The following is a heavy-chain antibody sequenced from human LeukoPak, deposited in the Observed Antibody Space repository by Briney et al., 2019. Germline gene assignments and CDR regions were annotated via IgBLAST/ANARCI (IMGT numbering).Heavy chain of an antibody. V-gene: IGHV4-59*08. D-gene: IGHD6-19*01. CDR1: GGSISSYY. J-gene: IGHJ6*02. CDR3: ARHRAYSSGWYYYYGMDV. CDR2: IYYSGST. Sequence: SETLSLTCTVSGGSISSYYWSLIRQPPGKGLEWIGYIYYSGSTNYNPSLKSRVTISVDTSKNQFSLKLSSATAADTAVYYCARHRAYSSGWYYYYGMDVWGQGTTVTVSS.